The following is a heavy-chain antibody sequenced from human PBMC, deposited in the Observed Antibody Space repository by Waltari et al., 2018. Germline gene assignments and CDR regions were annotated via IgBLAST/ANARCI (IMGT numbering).Heavy chain of an antibody. D-gene: IGHD3-10*01. J-gene: IGHJ4*02. CDR2: VYTSGST. V-gene: IGHV4-61*02. CDR3: ASNRYYRPGNYYQPLRY. Sequence: QVQLQESGPGLVKPSQTLSLTCTVSGASISGNDYHWSWIRQPAGKGLEWIGRVYTSGSTNYNHSRKSRRTMSVDTSNNQFSLKLTSVTAADTAVYYCASNRYYRPGNYYQPLRYWGQGTLVTVSS. CDR1: GASISGNDYH.